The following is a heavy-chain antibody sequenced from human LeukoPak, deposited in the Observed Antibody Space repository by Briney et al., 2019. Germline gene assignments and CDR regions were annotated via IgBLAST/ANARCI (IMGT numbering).Heavy chain of an antibody. Sequence: GAGVKVSCKASGDNYNSYNFHWVRQAPGQGLEWMGVINPSGGSTTYAQKFQGTLTMTRDTSTRLVYMELSSLTSEDTAVYYCASQWGREPYFDDWGQGTPVTVSP. CDR3: ASQWGREPYFDD. V-gene: IGHV1-46*02. J-gene: IGHJ4*02. CDR2: INPSGGST. CDR1: GDNYNSYN. D-gene: IGHD2-8*01.